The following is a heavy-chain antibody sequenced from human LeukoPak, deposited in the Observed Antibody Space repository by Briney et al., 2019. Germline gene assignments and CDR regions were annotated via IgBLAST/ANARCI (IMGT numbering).Heavy chain of an antibody. CDR3: ARPLVPAAISLSQYFQY. CDR2: IKQDGSEA. Sequence: GGSLRLSCAASGFIFSNYWMSWVRQAPGKGLEWVANIKQDGSEAHYVDSVKGRFTISRDNAKNTLYLQMNSLRPEDTAMYYCARPLVPAAISLSQYFQYWGQGTLVTVSS. V-gene: IGHV3-7*01. CDR1: GFIFSNYW. D-gene: IGHD2-2*01. J-gene: IGHJ1*01.